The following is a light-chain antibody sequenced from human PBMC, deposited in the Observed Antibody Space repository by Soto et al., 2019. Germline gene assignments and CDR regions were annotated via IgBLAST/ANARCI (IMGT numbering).Light chain of an antibody. J-gene: IGKJ2*01. CDR2: GTS. CDR3: QHYGSSPPMYT. V-gene: IGKV3-20*01. CDR1: QSVSTTY. Sequence: EIVLTQSPGTLSLSPGERATLSCRASQSVSTTYLGWYQQKPGQAPRLLVYGTSRRATGIPDRFSGSGSGTDFTLTIGSLEPEDFAVYYCQHYGSSPPMYTFGQGTKLEIK.